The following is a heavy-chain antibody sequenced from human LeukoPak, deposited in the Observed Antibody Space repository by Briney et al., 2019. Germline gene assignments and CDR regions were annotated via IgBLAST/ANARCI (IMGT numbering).Heavy chain of an antibody. J-gene: IGHJ5*02. CDR1: VGPLSSGRYY. V-gene: IGHV4-61*01. CDR2: FYYNVST. Sequence: SETLSLTFTVSVGPLSSGRYYWSWIRQPPGEGLEWPGYFYYNVSTNYNPYLQSRVTISVDTSKNQCSQKQSSGTGPVSAVEYCARWIPYDITSHNWFDPWGQGTLVTVSS. D-gene: IGHD3-9*01. CDR3: ARWIPYDITSHNWFDP.